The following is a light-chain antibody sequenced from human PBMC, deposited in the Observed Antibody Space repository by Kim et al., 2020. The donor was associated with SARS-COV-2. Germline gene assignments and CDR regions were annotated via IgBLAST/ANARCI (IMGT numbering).Light chain of an antibody. V-gene: IGLV2-23*01. CDR3: CSYAGSNTWV. Sequence: GQSNTISCTGTRSDVGSYNLVSWYQHPPGKAPKFMIYEGSKRPSGVSDRFSGSKSGNTASLTISGLQAEDEADYYCCSYAGSNTWVFGGGTQLTVL. J-gene: IGLJ3*02. CDR2: EGS. CDR1: RSDVGSYNL.